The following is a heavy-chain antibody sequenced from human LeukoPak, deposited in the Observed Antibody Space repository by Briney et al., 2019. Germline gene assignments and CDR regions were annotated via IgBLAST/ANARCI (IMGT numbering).Heavy chain of an antibody. Sequence: GGSLRLSCAASGFTFSSYSMNWVRQAPGKGLEWVSSISSSSSYIYYADSVKGRCTISRDNAKNSLYLQMNSLRAEDTAVYYCARAVRFCSSISCYDNYFDYWGQGTLVTVSS. D-gene: IGHD2-2*01. V-gene: IGHV3-21*01. J-gene: IGHJ4*02. CDR2: ISSSSSYI. CDR1: GFTFSSYS. CDR3: ARAVRFCSSISCYDNYFDY.